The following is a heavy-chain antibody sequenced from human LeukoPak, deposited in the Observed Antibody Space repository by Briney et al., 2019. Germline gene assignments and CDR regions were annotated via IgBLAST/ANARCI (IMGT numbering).Heavy chain of an antibody. CDR2: ISSSSSYI. V-gene: IGHV3-21*01. D-gene: IGHD3-10*01. J-gene: IGHJ4*02. Sequence: GGSLRLSCAASGFTFSSYSMNWVRQAPGKGLEWVSSISSSSSYIYYADSVKGRFTISRDNAKNSLYLQMNSLRAEDTAVYYCTTVTYYNTRAPGDYWGQGTLVTVSS. CDR3: TTVTYYNTRAPGDY. CDR1: GFTFSSYS.